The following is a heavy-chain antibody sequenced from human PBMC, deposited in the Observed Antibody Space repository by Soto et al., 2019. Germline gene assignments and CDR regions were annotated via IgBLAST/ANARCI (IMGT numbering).Heavy chain of an antibody. V-gene: IGHV3-74*01. J-gene: IGHJ6*02. CDR2: IDIDGIRT. CDR3: ARAPPGAAGDDYYYYGLDV. CDR1: GFTFRNYW. Sequence: PGGSLRLSCAACGFTFRNYWIHWVLQAPGKGLVWVARIDIDGIRTNYADSVKGRFSISRDTAQNTVYLQLNSLRAEDTAVYYCARAPPGAAGDDYYYYGLDVWGQGTTVTVS. D-gene: IGHD1-26*01.